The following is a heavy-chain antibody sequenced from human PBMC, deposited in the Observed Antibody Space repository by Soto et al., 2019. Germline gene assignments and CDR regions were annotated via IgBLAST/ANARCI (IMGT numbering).Heavy chain of an antibody. Sequence: QVQLVQPGAEVKKPGASVKFSCKASGYIFTNFYIHWVRQAPGQGLEWIGIINPNGGSTNYAKNFQGRVTMTRDTSTSTVYMDLSSLRSEDTAGYYCTRGLASGDYWGQGTLITVSS. CDR3: TRGLASGDY. J-gene: IGHJ4*02. D-gene: IGHD6-6*01. CDR1: GYIFTNFY. CDR2: INPNGGST. V-gene: IGHV1-46*03.